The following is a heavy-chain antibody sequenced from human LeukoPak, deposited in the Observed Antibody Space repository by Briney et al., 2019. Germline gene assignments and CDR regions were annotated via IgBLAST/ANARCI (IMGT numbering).Heavy chain of an antibody. J-gene: IGHJ6*02. CDR3: ARVPSSYYYGMDV. D-gene: IGHD2-2*01. V-gene: IGHV1-46*01. CDR2: INPSDGST. CDR1: GYTFTGYY. Sequence: ASVKVSCKASGYTFTGYYIHWVRQAPGQGLEWMGIINPSDGSTSYAQKFQDRVTMTRDTSMSTVYMELRSLRSEDTAVYFCARVPSSYYYGMDVWGQGTTVTVSS.